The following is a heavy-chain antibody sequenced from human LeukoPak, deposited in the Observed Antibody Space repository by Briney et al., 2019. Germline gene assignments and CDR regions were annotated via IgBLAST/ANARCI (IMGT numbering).Heavy chain of an antibody. CDR2: IYDSGSN. Sequence: SETLSLTCTVSGGSISSGGYYWIWIRQHPGKGLEWIGYIYDSGSNYYNPSLESRVTISVDTYKTQFSLTLSSVTAAETAVYFRARERQNYGLLEYWGKGTLVTASS. CDR1: GGSISSGGYY. D-gene: IGHD4-17*01. CDR3: ARERQNYGLLEY. V-gene: IGHV4-31*03. J-gene: IGHJ4*02.